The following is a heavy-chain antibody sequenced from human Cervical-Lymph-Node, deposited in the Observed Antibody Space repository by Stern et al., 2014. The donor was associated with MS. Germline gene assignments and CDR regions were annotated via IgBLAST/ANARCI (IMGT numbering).Heavy chain of an antibody. J-gene: IGHJ4*02. Sequence: VQLVESGPGLVKPSETLSLTCTVSGDSISSSYWNWIRQPPGKGLEWIGYIFYSGTTNYNPSLKSRFTISLDPPKTQFSRKLNSVTAADTAVYYCARQGSAWSLDYWGQGTLVTVSS. CDR3: ARQGSAWSLDY. D-gene: IGHD6-19*01. V-gene: IGHV4-59*08. CDR1: GDSISSSY. CDR2: IFYSGTT.